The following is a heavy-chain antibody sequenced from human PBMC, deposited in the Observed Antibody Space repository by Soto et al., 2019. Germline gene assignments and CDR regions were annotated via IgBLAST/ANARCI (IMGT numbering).Heavy chain of an antibody. CDR2: IYHSGST. CDR1: GGSISSGGYS. Sequence: QLQLQESGSGLVKPSQTLSLTCAVSGGSISSGGYSWSWIRQPPGKGLEWIGYIYHSGSTYNPSLTSRVTTSVDRSKNQFSLKLSSVTAADTAVYYCAAGGGLPRYYWGQGTLVTVSS. CDR3: AAGGGLPRYY. J-gene: IGHJ4*02. V-gene: IGHV4-30-2*01. D-gene: IGHD5-12*01.